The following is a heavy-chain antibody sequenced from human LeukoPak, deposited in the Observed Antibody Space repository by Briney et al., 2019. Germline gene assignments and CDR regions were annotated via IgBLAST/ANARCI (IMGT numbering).Heavy chain of an antibody. D-gene: IGHD6-19*01. CDR3: ARGGWLVGG. V-gene: IGHV4-34*01. Sequence: SETLSLTCAVYGGSFSGYYWSWIRKPPGKGLEWIGEINHSGSTNYNPSLKSRVTISVDTSKNQFSLKLSSVTAADTAVYYCARGGWLVGGWGQGTLVTVSS. CDR1: GGSFSGYY. J-gene: IGHJ4*02. CDR2: INHSGST.